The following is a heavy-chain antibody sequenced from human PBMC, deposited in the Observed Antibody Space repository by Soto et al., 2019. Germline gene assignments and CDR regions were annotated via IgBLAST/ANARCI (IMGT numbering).Heavy chain of an antibody. D-gene: IGHD3-3*01. CDR2: IYYSGST. CDR1: GGSISSGGYY. CDR3: ARKAGDFWSGYHFDY. Sequence: LALTCTVSGGSISSGGYYWSWIRQHPGKGLEWIGYIYYSGSTYYNPSLKSRVTISVDTSKNQFSLKLSSVTAADTAVYYCARKAGDFWSGYHFDYWGQGTLVAVSS. J-gene: IGHJ4*02. V-gene: IGHV4-31*03.